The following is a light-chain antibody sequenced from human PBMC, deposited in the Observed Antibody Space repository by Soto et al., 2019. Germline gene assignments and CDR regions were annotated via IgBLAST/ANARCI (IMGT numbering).Light chain of an antibody. Sequence: QSVLTQPRSVSGSPGQSVTISCTGTSSDVGAYNYVSWYQQHPGKAPKLMTYDVSKRPSGVPDRFSGSKSGNTASLTISGLQDEHEADYSCCSYDDKYSYVFGTGTKVTVL. CDR1: SSDVGAYNY. CDR2: DVS. V-gene: IGLV2-11*01. J-gene: IGLJ1*01. CDR3: CSYDDKYSYV.